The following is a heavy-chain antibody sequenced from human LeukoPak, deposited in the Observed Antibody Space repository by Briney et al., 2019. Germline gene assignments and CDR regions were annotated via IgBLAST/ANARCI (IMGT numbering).Heavy chain of an antibody. CDR3: ARDRGAESEFEESNFDY. V-gene: IGHV3-23*01. D-gene: IGHD3-10*01. Sequence: GGSLRLSCAASGFTFSRNTMSWVRQAPGKGLEWVSAISGSGSSTYYADSVKGRFTISRDNSRTTLCLQMNSLRAEDTAVYYCARDRGAESEFEESNFDYWGQGTLVTVSS. J-gene: IGHJ4*02. CDR2: ISGSGSST. CDR1: GFTFSRNT.